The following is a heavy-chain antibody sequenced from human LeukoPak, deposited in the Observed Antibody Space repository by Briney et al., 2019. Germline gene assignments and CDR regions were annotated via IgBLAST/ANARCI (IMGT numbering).Heavy chain of an antibody. V-gene: IGHV3-23*01. D-gene: IGHD3-16*02. CDR2: ISGSGGST. J-gene: IGHJ4*02. CDR3: AKAGVITFGGVIVHFDY. CDR1: GFTFSTYA. Sequence: GGSLRLSCAASGFTFSTYAMSWVRQAPGKGLEWVSAISGSGGSTYYADSVKGRFTISRDNSKNTLYLQMNSLRAEDTAVYYCAKAGVITFGGVIVHFDYWGQGTLVTVSS.